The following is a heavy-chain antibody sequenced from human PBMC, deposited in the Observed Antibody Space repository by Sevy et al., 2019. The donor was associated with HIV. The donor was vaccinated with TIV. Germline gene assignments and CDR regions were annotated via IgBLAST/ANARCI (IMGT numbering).Heavy chain of an antibody. CDR2: LSAGGGT. CDR1: RFSVSTSY. Sequence: GESLKISCAASRFSVSTSYMSWVRQAPGKGLEWVSVLSAGGGTYYADSMKGRFTISRDNSKNTLYLQMNSLRAEDRAVYYCARVLYDSSGYYYTFAYWGQGTLVTVSS. V-gene: IGHV3-66*01. CDR3: ARVLYDSSGYYYTFAY. D-gene: IGHD3-22*01. J-gene: IGHJ4*02.